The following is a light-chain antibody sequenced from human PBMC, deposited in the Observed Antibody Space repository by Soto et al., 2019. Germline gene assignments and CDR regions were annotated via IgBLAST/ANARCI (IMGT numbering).Light chain of an antibody. Sequence: QSALTQPPSASGSPGQSVTISCTGTSSDVGGYNFVSWYQQHPGKAPKLMISEVTKRPSGVPDRFSGSKSGNTASLTVSGLQAEDEADYYCSSYAGSNHFVFGGGTKVTVL. V-gene: IGLV2-8*01. CDR2: EVT. CDR1: SSDVGGYNF. J-gene: IGLJ2*01. CDR3: SSYAGSNHFV.